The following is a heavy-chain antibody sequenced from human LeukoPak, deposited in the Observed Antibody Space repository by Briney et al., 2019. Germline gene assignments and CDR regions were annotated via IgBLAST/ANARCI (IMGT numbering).Heavy chain of an antibody. D-gene: IGHD4-17*01. CDR2: IYYSGST. Sequence: SETLSLTCTVSGGSISSYYWSWIRQPPGKGLEWIGYIYYSGSTNYNPSLKSRVTISVDTSKNQFSLKLSSVTAADTAVYYCARAGLRGYYYYGMDVWGQGTTVTVSS. CDR1: GGSISSYY. CDR3: ARAGLRGYYYYGMDV. J-gene: IGHJ6*02. V-gene: IGHV4-59*01.